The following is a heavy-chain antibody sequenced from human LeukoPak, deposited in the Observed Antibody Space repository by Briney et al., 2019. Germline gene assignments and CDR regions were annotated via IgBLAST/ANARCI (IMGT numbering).Heavy chain of an antibody. J-gene: IGHJ4*02. Sequence: GRSLRLSCAASGLTFDDYAMHWVRQAPGKGLEWVSGISWNSGSIGYADSVKGRFTISRDNAKNSLYLQMNSLRAEDMALYYCAKGRNGYNFYAFDYWGQGTLVTVSS. CDR1: GLTFDDYA. D-gene: IGHD5-24*01. V-gene: IGHV3-9*03. CDR3: AKGRNGYNFYAFDY. CDR2: ISWNSGSI.